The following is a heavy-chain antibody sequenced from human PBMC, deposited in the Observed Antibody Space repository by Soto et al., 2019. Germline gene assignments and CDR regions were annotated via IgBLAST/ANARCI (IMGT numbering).Heavy chain of an antibody. V-gene: IGHV3-23*01. J-gene: IGHJ6*02. D-gene: IGHD6-6*01. Sequence: GGSLRLSCAASGFTFSSYAMSWVRQAPGKGLEWVSAISGSGGSTYYADSVKGRFAISRDNSKNTLYLQMNSLRAEDTAVYYCAKDLSIAARPIYYYYYGMEVWGQGTTVTVSS. CDR3: AKDLSIAARPIYYYYYGMEV. CDR1: GFTFSSYA. CDR2: ISGSGGST.